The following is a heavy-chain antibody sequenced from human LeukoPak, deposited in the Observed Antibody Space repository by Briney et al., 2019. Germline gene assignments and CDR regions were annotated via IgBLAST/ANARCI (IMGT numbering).Heavy chain of an antibody. Sequence: ASVKVSCKASGFTFTSSAXXXVXXXRXXXXXXXXXIVVGSGNTNYAQXXXXXXXXXRDMSTSTAYMELSSLRSEDTAVYYCAANTPRVVREDAFDIWGQGTMVTVSS. CDR2: IVVGSGNT. CDR1: GFTFTSSA. CDR3: AANTPRVVREDAFDI. V-gene: IGHV1-58*01. D-gene: IGHD2-21*01. J-gene: IGHJ3*02.